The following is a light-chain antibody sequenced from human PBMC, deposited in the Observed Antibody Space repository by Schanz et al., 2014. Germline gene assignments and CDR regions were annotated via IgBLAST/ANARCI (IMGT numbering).Light chain of an antibody. J-gene: IGLJ2*01. CDR3: SSYAGSNNLV. CDR2: DVS. CDR1: GSDVGGYNY. Sequence: QSALTQPASVSGSPGQSITISCTGTGSDVGGYNYVSWYQHHPGKAPKLMIYDVSNRPSGVSNRFSGSKSGNTASLTISGLQAEDEAVYYCSSYAGSNNLVFGGGTKLTVL. V-gene: IGLV2-14*03.